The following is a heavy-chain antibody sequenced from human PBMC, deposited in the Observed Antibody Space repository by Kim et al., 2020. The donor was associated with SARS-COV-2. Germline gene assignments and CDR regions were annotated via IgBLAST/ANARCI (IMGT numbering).Heavy chain of an antibody. CDR1: GGTFSSYA. J-gene: IGHJ5*02. Sequence: SVKVSCKASGGTFSSYAISWVRQAPGQGLEWMGRIIPILGIANYAQKFQGRVTITADKSTSTAYMELSSLRSEDTAVYYCARHYYGSGNAPQNWFDPWGQGTLVTVSS. D-gene: IGHD3-10*01. CDR2: IIPILGIA. CDR3: ARHYYGSGNAPQNWFDP. V-gene: IGHV1-69*04.